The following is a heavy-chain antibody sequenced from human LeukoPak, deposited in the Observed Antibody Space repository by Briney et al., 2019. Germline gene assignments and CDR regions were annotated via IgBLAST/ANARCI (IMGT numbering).Heavy chain of an antibody. CDR3: ASSRGGFGELLSQYFDY. CDR2: ISGSGGST. Sequence: GALRLSCAASGFTFSSYAMTWVRQAPGKGLKWVSAISGSGGSTYYADSVKGQFTISRDNSKNTLYLQMNSLRAEDTAVYYCASSRGGFGELLSQYFDYWGQGTLVTVSS. V-gene: IGHV3-23*01. CDR1: GFTFSSYA. D-gene: IGHD3-10*01. J-gene: IGHJ4*02.